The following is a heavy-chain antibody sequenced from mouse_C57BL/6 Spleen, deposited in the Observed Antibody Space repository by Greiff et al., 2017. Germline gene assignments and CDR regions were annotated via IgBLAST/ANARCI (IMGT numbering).Heavy chain of an antibody. J-gene: IGHJ3*01. CDR3: ARTYDSWFAY. CDR2: IWSGGST. Sequence: VMLVESGPGLVQPSQSLSITCTVSGFSLTSYGVHWVRQSPGKGLEWLGVIWSGGSTDYNAAFISRLSISKDNSKSQVFFKMNSLQADDTPIYYCARTYDSWFAYWGQGTLVTVSA. D-gene: IGHD1-1*01. V-gene: IGHV2-2*01. CDR1: GFSLTSYG.